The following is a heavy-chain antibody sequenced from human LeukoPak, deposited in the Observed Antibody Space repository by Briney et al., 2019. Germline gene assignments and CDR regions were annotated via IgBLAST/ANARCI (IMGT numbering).Heavy chain of an antibody. J-gene: IGHJ3*02. V-gene: IGHV4-61*02. CDR2: IYTSGST. CDR1: GGSISSGSYY. D-gene: IGHD6-19*01. CDR3: AREGIAVAGSAFDI. Sequence: PSETLSLTCTVSGGSISSGSYYWSWIRQPAGKGLEWIGRIYTSGSTNYNPSLKSRVTISVDTSKNQFCLKLSSVTAADTAVYYCAREGIAVAGSAFDIWGQGTMVTVPS.